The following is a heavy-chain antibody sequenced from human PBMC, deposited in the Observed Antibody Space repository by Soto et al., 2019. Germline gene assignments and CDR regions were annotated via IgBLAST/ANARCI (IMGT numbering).Heavy chain of an antibody. D-gene: IGHD2-15*01. CDR2: MLYSGLT. CDR1: GYSVSSSDYY. V-gene: IGHV4-39*01. Sequence: SDTLSLTCSVSGYSVSSSDYYWAWIRQPPGKGLEWIGSMLYSGLTYYNPSLKRRVTLSVDTSKNQFPVRLNSVTASDTAVYYCAPLSVSLSGPYGIHVWGQGTTVTVSS. CDR3: APLSVSLSGPYGIHV. J-gene: IGHJ6*02.